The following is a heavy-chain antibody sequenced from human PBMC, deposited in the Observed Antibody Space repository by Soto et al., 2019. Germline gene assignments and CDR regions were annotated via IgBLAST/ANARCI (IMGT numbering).Heavy chain of an antibody. CDR3: ARVAY. Sequence: PGGSLRLSCTASGFTFSDSWMNWVRQVPGKGLEWVASISSASSETWYADSVKGRFIISRDNAQNSLFLQMNTLRPEDSAIYYCARVAYWGPGTQLTVSS. CDR2: ISSASSET. J-gene: IGHJ4*02. CDR1: GFTFSDSW. V-gene: IGHV3-21*04.